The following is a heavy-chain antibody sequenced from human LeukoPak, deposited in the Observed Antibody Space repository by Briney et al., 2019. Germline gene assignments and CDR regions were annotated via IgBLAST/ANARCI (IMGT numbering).Heavy chain of an antibody. D-gene: IGHD1-26*01. CDR2: ISSDGGRT. Sequence: GGSLRLSCSASGFTFSSSAMFWVRQAPGEGLEYVSGISSDGGRTNYADSVKARFTISRDNSKVTLYLQMTSLRPEDTAIYYCVKDPSGNYFYFDYWGQGTLVTVSS. CDR1: GFTFSSSA. J-gene: IGHJ4*02. CDR3: VKDPSGNYFYFDY. V-gene: IGHV3-64D*09.